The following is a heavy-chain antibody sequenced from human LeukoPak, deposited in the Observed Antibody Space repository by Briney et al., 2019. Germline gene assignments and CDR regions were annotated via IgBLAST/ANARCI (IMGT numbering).Heavy chain of an antibody. D-gene: IGHD6-19*01. J-gene: IGHJ5*02. Sequence: GGSLRLSCTASGIVFSRTAMNWARHSPGGGLEWLSAISGGGQRTFYADSVRGRFTISRDNSKNMVYLQMNSLRVDDTAIYYCGKDGGQYSSGPEFDPRGQGDLVTVPS. CDR2: ISGGGQRT. V-gene: IGHV3-23*01. CDR1: GIVFSRTA. CDR3: GKDGGQYSSGPEFDP.